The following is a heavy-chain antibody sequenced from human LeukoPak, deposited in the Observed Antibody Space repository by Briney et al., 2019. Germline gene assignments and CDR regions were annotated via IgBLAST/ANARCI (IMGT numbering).Heavy chain of an antibody. CDR1: GFTFSSYA. J-gene: IGHJ4*02. Sequence: GSLRLSCAASGFTFSSYAMSWVRQAPGKGLEWVSAISGSGGSTYYADSVKGRFTISRDNSKNTLYLQMNSLRAEDTAVYYCAKGDSSGYYYVTYFDYWGQGTLVTVSS. D-gene: IGHD3-22*01. CDR3: AKGDSSGYYYVTYFDY. CDR2: ISGSGGST. V-gene: IGHV3-23*01.